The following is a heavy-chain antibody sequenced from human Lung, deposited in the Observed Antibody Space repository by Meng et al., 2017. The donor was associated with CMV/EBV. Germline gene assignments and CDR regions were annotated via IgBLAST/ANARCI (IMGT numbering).Heavy chain of an antibody. CDR3: ARIGYSSSSFDY. CDR2: IKQDGSER. V-gene: IGHV3-7*01. Sequence: GESLKISCAASGFTFTRYWMSWVRQAPGKGLEWVANIKQDGSERHHADSVKGRITISRDNAKNSLYLQTDSLRVEDTAIYYCARIGYSSSSFDYWGQGMLVTVSS. D-gene: IGHD6-13*01. J-gene: IGHJ4*02. CDR1: GFTFTRYW.